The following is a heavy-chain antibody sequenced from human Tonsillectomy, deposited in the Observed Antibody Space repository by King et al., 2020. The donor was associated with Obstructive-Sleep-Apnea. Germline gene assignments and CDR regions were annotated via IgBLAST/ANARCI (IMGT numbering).Heavy chain of an antibody. Sequence: QLQESGPGLVKPSETLSLTCTVSGGSISTYYWSWLRQPPGKGLEWIEYIYYTGSTNYHPSLKRRVSISVDTSKNQLSLKLSSVTAADTAVYYCARSPYGSGIIDYFDPWGQGTLVTVSS. J-gene: IGHJ5*02. D-gene: IGHD3-10*01. V-gene: IGHV4-59*01. CDR1: GGSISTYY. CDR3: ARSPYGSGIIDYFDP. CDR2: IYYTGST.